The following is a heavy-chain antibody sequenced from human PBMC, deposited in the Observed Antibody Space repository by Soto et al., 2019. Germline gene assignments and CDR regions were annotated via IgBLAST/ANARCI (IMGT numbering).Heavy chain of an antibody. CDR1: EFTFSTSS. D-gene: IGHD1-26*01. J-gene: IGHJ3*02. CDR3: ARAIGYAFDI. Sequence: AGSLRLSCTSSEFTFSTSSLYWVRQAPGKGLEWVSSISSRSYTYYADSVKGRFTVSRDNAKNSLYLQMNSLRAEDTAVYYCARAIGYAFDIWGQGTMVTVSS. CDR2: ISSRSYT. V-gene: IGHV3-21*01.